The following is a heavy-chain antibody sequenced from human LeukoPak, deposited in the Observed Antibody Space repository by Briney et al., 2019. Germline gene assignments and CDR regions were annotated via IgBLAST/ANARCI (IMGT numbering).Heavy chain of an antibody. CDR3: ARGRYDYVWGSYPY. Sequence: GASVKVSCKASGYTFTSYDINWVRQATGQGLEWMGWMNPNSGDTGYAQKFQGRVTMTRNTSISTAYMELSSLRSEDTAVYYCARGRYDYVWGSYPYWGQGTLVTVSS. J-gene: IGHJ4*02. CDR2: MNPNSGDT. D-gene: IGHD3-16*01. CDR1: GYTFTSYD. V-gene: IGHV1-8*01.